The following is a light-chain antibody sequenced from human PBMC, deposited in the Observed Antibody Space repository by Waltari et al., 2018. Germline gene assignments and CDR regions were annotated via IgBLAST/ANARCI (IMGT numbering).Light chain of an antibody. CDR3: SSYTSSTVV. J-gene: IGLJ2*01. CDR2: DVS. V-gene: IGLV2-14*03. Sequence: QSALTQPASVSGSPGQSITLSCTGTSSDVGGYHCVSWYQQHPGKAPKLMIYDVSNRPSGVSNRFSGSKSGNTASLTISGLQAEDEADYYCSSYTSSTVVFGGGTKLTVL. CDR1: SSDVGGYHC.